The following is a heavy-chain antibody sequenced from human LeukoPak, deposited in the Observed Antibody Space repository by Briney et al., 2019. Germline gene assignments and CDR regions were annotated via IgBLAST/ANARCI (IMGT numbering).Heavy chain of an antibody. D-gene: IGHD3-3*01. CDR2: ISAYNGNT. CDR1: GYTFTSYG. V-gene: IGHV1-18*01. J-gene: IGHJ6*04. CDR3: ARDVPITIFGVVIRMDV. Sequence: ASVKVSCKASGYTFTSYGISWVRQAPGQGLEWMGWISAYNGNTNYAQKLQGRVTMTTDTSTSTACMELRSLRSDDTAVYYCARDVPITIFGVVIRMDVWGKGTTVTVSS.